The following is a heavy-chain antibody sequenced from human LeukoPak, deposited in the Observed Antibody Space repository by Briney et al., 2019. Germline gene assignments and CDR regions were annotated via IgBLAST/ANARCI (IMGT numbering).Heavy chain of an antibody. Sequence: ASVKVSCKASGYTFTNYIISWVRQAPGQGLEWMGWISAYNGNTNYAQKLQGRVTMTTDTSTSTAYMELRSLRSDDTAVYYCARIYCSGGSCYDEYFQHWGQGTLVTVSS. V-gene: IGHV1-18*01. J-gene: IGHJ1*01. D-gene: IGHD2-15*01. CDR2: ISAYNGNT. CDR3: ARIYCSGGSCYDEYFQH. CDR1: GYTFTNYI.